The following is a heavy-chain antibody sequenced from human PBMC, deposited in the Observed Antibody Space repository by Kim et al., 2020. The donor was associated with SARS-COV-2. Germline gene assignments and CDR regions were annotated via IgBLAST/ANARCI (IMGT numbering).Heavy chain of an antibody. CDR3: AKDSPYYYGSGSYAYGMDV. J-gene: IGHJ6*02. V-gene: IGHV3-33*06. Sequence: GRSLRLSCAASGFTFSSYGMHWVRQAPGKGLEWVAVIWYDGSNKYYADSVKGRFTISRDNSKNTLYLQMNSLRAEDTAVYYCAKDSPYYYGSGSYAYGMDVWGQGTTVTVSS. CDR1: GFTFSSYG. CDR2: IWYDGSNK. D-gene: IGHD3-10*01.